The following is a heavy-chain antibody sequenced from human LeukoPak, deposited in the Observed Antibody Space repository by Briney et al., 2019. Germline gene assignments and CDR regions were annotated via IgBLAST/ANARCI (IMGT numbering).Heavy chain of an antibody. CDR3: ARDFWSGRNWFDP. J-gene: IGHJ5*02. Sequence: SETLSLTCNVSGESISSDYWSWIRQSPGKGLGWVGYITNSGTTKFNPSLKSRVTISTDTSKNQISLILSSVTAADTAVYYWARDFWSGRNWFDPWGQGTLVTVSS. V-gene: IGHV4-59*12. CDR1: GESISSDY. CDR2: ITNSGTT. D-gene: IGHD3-3*01.